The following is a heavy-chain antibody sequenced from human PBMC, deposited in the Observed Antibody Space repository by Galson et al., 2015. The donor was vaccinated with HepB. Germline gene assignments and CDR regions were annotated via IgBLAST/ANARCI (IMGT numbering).Heavy chain of an antibody. J-gene: IGHJ3*02. CDR2: IIPILGIA. CDR1: GGTFSSYA. Sequence: SVKVSCKASGGTFSSYAVSWVRQAPGQGLEWMGRIIPILGIANYAQKFQGRVTITADKSTSTAYMELSSLRSEDTAVYYCAREFRRDDYGGNSGGEDAFDIWGQGTMVTVSS. D-gene: IGHD4-23*01. V-gene: IGHV1-69*04. CDR3: AREFRRDDYGGNSGGEDAFDI.